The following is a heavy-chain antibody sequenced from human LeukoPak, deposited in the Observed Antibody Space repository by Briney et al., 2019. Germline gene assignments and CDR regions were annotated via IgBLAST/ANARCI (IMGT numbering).Heavy chain of an antibody. D-gene: IGHD1-26*01. J-gene: IGHJ3*02. CDR3: AKELGAYDAFDI. V-gene: IGHV3-30*18. CDR2: ISPDGSNK. Sequence: PGGSLRLSCAASGFTFSNYGMHWARQAPGKGLEWVAVISPDGSNKYYADSVKGRFTISRDNSKNTLYLQMNSLRAEDTAVYYCAKELGAYDAFDIWGQGTMVTVSS. CDR1: GFTFSNYG.